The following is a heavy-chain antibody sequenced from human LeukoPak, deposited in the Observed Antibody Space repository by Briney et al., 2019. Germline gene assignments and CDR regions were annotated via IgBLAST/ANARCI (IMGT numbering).Heavy chain of an antibody. CDR1: GFTFSGYD. CDR3: ARGGGSYYFYYFDY. Sequence: PSGGSLRLSCAASGFTFSGYDINWVRQAAGRGLEWVSGISGSGGRTNYADSVKGRFTISRDNSKNTLYLQMNSLRAEDTAVYFRARGGGSYYFYYFDYWGQGTLVTVSS. V-gene: IGHV3-23*01. CDR2: ISGSGGRT. D-gene: IGHD1-26*01. J-gene: IGHJ4*02.